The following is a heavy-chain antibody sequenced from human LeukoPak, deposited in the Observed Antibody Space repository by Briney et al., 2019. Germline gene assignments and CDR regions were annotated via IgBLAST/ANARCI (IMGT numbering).Heavy chain of an antibody. D-gene: IGHD5-12*01. V-gene: IGHV4-39*01. CDR3: ARQVWDSGYDLDY. J-gene: IGHJ4*02. CDR1: GGSFSDFY. Sequence: PSETLSLTCAVSGGSFSDFYWSWIRQAPGKGLEWIGSIYYSGSTYYNPSLKSRVTISVDTSKNQFSLKLSSVTAADTAVYYCARQVWDSGYDLDYWGQGTLVTVSS. CDR2: IYYSGST.